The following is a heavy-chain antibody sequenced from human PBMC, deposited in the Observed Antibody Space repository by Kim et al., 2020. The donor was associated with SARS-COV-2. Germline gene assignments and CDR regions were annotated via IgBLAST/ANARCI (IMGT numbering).Heavy chain of an antibody. J-gene: IGHJ1*01. V-gene: IGHV3-33*05. CDR3: ASSWFEGEEYFQH. D-gene: IGHD3-10*01. CDR2: ISYDGSNK. CDR1: GITFSSYG. Sequence: GGSLRLSCAASGITFSSYGMHWVRQAPGKGLEWVAIISYDGSNKYYADSVKGRFTISRDNSKNTLYLQMNSLRAEDTSMYYCASSWFEGEEYFQHWGQGTLVTVSS.